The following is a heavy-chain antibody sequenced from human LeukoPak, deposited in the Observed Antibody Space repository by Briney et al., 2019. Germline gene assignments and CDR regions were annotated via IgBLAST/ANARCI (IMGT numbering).Heavy chain of an antibody. CDR2: ISYDGSNK. Sequence: GGSLRLSCAASGFTFSSYTMNWVRQAPGKGLEWVAVISYDGSNKYYADSVKGRFTISRDNSKNTLYLQMNSLRAEDTAVYYCARVKVRYSSSRAGFDYWGQGTLVTVSS. J-gene: IGHJ4*02. CDR3: ARVKVRYSSSRAGFDY. V-gene: IGHV3-30-3*01. CDR1: GFTFSSYT. D-gene: IGHD6-13*01.